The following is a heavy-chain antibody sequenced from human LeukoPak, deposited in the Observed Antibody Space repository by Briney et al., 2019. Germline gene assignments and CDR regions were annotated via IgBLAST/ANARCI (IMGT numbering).Heavy chain of an antibody. D-gene: IGHD3-16*01. CDR2: IGGVGATI. V-gene: IGHV3-23*01. J-gene: IGHJ4*02. CDR1: GFTYWMHG. Sequence: GGSLRLSCAGSGFTYWMHGMTWVRQAPGKGLEWVSSIGGVGATIYYADSVRGRFTIPRDKSRNTLYLQMNSLRVEDTAVYYCARDNPTWGYWGQGTLVIVSS. CDR3: ARDNPTWGY.